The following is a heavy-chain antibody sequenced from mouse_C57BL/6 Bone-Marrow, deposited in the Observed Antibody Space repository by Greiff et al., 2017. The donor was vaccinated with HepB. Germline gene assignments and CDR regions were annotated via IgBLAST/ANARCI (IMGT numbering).Heavy chain of an antibody. J-gene: IGHJ2*01. CDR3: TRWLLPLFDY. V-gene: IGHV1-15*01. Sequence: QVHVKQSGAELVRPGASVTLSCKASGYTFTDYEMHWVKQTPVHGLEWIGAIDPETGGTAYNQKFKGKAILTADKSSSTAYMELRSLTSEDSAVYYCTRWLLPLFDYWGQGTTLTVSS. CDR1: GYTFTDYE. D-gene: IGHD2-3*01. CDR2: IDPETGGT.